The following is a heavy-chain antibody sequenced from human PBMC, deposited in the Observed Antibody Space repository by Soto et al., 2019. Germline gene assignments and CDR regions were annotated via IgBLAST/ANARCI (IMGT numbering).Heavy chain of an antibody. J-gene: IGHJ6*02. Sequence: QVQLVQSGAEVKKPGSSVKLSCKASGGSFSRYAVSWVRQAPGKGLEWMGGIIPMFGAPNYAQKFQGRVTITADESTRTVYMKLSSLRSEDTAVYYCARRDGYNSDHYYGMAGWGQGTTVTVCS. D-gene: IGHD5-12*01. CDR2: IIPMFGAP. CDR3: ARRDGYNSDHYYGMAG. V-gene: IGHV1-69*01. CDR1: GGSFSRYA.